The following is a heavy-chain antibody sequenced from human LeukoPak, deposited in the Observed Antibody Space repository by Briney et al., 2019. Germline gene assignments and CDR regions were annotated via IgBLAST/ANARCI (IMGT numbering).Heavy chain of an antibody. CDR2: IYTSGST. D-gene: IGHD3-10*01. CDR1: GGSISSYY. CDR3: ARDHMARANYYYYGMDV. V-gene: IGHV4-4*07. Sequence: SETLSLTCTVSGGSISSYYWSWIRQPAGKGLEWIGRIYTSGSTNYNPSLKSRVTMSVDTSKNQFSLKLSSVTAADTAVYYCARDHMARANYYYYGMDVWGQGTTVTVSS. J-gene: IGHJ6*02.